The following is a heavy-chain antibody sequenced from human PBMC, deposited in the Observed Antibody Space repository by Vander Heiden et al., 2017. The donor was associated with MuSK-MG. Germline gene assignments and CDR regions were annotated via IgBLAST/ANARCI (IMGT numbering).Heavy chain of an antibody. CDR1: GGTFSSYA. V-gene: IGHV1-69*01. CDR2: IIPIFGTA. Sequence: QVQLVQSGAEVKKPGSSVKVSCKASGGTFSSYAISWVRQAPGQGLEWMGGIIPIFGTANYAQKFHGRVTITADESTSTAYMELSSLRSEETAVYYCATNGGYDYDSSGYFGYDYWGQGTMVTVSS. D-gene: IGHD3-22*01. J-gene: IGHJ4*02. CDR3: ATNGGYDYDSSGYFGYDY.